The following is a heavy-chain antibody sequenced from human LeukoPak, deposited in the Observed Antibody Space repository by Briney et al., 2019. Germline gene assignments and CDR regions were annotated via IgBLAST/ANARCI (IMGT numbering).Heavy chain of an antibody. Sequence: ATVKLSCKASGYTFTSYYMNWVRQAPGQGLEWMGIINPSGSSTSYAQKVKGRVTMTRDMSTSTVYMELSSLRSEDTAVYYCARDSGDRYYFYDWGQGILVTVSS. J-gene: IGHJ4*02. D-gene: IGHD2-21*02. CDR3: ARDSGDRYYFYD. V-gene: IGHV1-46*01. CDR2: INPSGSST. CDR1: GYTFTSYY.